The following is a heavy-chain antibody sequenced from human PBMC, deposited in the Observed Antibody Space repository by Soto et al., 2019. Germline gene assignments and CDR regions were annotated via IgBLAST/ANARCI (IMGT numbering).Heavy chain of an antibody. V-gene: IGHV4-59*01. CDR1: GGSISSYY. CDR2: IYYSGST. Sequence: SETLSLTCTVSGGSISSYYWSWIRQPPGKGLEWIGYIYYSGSTNYNPSLKSRVTISVDTSKNQFSLKLSSVTAADTAVYYCARDNSSSWYYYYYYMDVWGKGTTVTVSS. CDR3: ARDNSSSWYYYYYYMDV. D-gene: IGHD6-13*01. J-gene: IGHJ6*03.